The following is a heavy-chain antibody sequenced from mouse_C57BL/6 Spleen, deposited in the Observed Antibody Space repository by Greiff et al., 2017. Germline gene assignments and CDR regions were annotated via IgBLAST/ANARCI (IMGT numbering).Heavy chain of an antibody. D-gene: IGHD2-4*01. CDR1: GYTFTSYW. V-gene: IGHV1-50*01. CDR3: ARVIYDYDVGMDY. J-gene: IGHJ4*01. Sequence: QVQLQQSGAELVKPGASVKLSCKASGYTFTSYWMPWVKQRPGQGLELIGEIDPSDSYTNYNQKFKGQATLTVDTSSSTAYMQLSSLTSEDSAVYYCARVIYDYDVGMDYWGQGTSVTVSS. CDR2: IDPSDSYT.